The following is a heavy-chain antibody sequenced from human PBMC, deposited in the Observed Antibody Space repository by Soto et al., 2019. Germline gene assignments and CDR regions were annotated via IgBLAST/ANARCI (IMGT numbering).Heavy chain of an antibody. Sequence: EVQLLESGGGLVQPGGSLRLSCAASGFSFSSYAMTWVRQAPGKGLEWVSAISGSGSITYYADSVKGRFTISRDNSKNTLDLQMNSLRAEDTAVYYCAKDTRGLRGADDFDNWGQGILVTVSS. D-gene: IGHD3-10*01. CDR2: ISGSGSIT. V-gene: IGHV3-23*01. CDR1: GFSFSSYA. J-gene: IGHJ4*02. CDR3: AKDTRGLRGADDFDN.